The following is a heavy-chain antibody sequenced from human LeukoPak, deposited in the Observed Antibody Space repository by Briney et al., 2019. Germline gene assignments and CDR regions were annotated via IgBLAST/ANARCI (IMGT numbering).Heavy chain of an antibody. CDR2: ISGSGGST. CDR3: ARDYWWNYDY. V-gene: IGHV3-23*01. Sequence: GGSLRLSCAASGFTFSSYAMSWVRQAPGKGLEWVSAISGSGGSTYYADSVKGRFTISRDNSKNTIYLQMDSLRAEDTAIYYCARDYWWNYDYWGQGTLVTVSS. J-gene: IGHJ4*02. CDR1: GFTFSSYA. D-gene: IGHD1-7*01.